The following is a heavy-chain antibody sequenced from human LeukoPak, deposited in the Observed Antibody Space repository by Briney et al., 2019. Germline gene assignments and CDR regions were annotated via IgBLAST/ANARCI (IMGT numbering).Heavy chain of an antibody. CDR2: IPYDGSNQ. Sequence: GSLRLSCAASGFSRYAIHWVRQAPGKGLEWLAFIPYDGSNQYYSDSVKGRFTVSRDNSKNTVYLQMNTLRAEDTAIYYCAKVLFDYWGQGTLVTVSS. J-gene: IGHJ4*02. CDR1: GFSRYA. V-gene: IGHV3-30*02. CDR3: AKVLFDY.